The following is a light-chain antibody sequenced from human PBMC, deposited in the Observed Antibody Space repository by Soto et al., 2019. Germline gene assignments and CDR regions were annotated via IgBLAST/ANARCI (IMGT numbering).Light chain of an antibody. CDR3: QHYGTSSL. Sequence: EIVLTQSPGTLSLSPGERATLSCRASQSVSDMYLAWYQPKPGQAPRLLIYASNRATGIPDRFSGSGSGTDFTLTISRLEPEDFAVYYCQHYGTSSLFGPGTKVEIK. V-gene: IGKV3-20*01. CDR2: AS. J-gene: IGKJ3*01. CDR1: QSVSDMY.